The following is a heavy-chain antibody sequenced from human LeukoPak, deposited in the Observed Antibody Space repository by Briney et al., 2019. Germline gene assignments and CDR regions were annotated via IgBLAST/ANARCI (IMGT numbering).Heavy chain of an antibody. D-gene: IGHD3-10*01. J-gene: IGHJ4*02. CDR3: ARSGSGSSSYDY. Sequence: GGSLRLSCAASGFTFSNYAMTWVRQAPGKGLELVSVISASGRNRDYADSVKGRFTISRDNSKNTLYLQMNSLRAEDTAVYYCARSGSGSSSYDYWGQGTLVTVSS. V-gene: IGHV3-23*01. CDR2: ISASGRNR. CDR1: GFTFSNYA.